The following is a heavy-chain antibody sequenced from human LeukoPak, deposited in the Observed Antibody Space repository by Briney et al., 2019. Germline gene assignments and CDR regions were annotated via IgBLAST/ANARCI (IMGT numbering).Heavy chain of an antibody. J-gene: IGHJ6*02. Sequence: GGSLRLSCAASGFTFSSYGMHWVRQAPGKGLEWVAVISYDGSNKYYADSVKGRFTISRDNSKNTLYLQMNSLRAEDTAVYYCAKDLAPRSGYYMFYYYGMDVWGQGTTVTVSS. CDR2: ISYDGSNK. V-gene: IGHV3-30*18. D-gene: IGHD3-3*01. CDR3: AKDLAPRSGYYMFYYYGMDV. CDR1: GFTFSSYG.